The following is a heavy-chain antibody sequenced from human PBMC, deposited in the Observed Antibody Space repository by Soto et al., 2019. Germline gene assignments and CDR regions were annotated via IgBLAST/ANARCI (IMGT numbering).Heavy chain of an antibody. CDR1: GGSISSFY. D-gene: IGHD3-10*01. V-gene: IGHV4-59*01. J-gene: IGHJ4*02. Sequence: SETLSLTCTVSGGSISSFYWSWIRQPPGKGLEWIGYTFYSGFTKYNPSLKSRVTISLDTSKNQIYMSLSSVTAADTALYYCAREGLWFGDYEGYWGQGAPVTVSS. CDR3: AREGLWFGDYEGY. CDR2: TFYSGFT.